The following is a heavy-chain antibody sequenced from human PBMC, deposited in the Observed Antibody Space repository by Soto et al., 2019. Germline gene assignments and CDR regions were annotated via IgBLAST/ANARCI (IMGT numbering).Heavy chain of an antibody. J-gene: IGHJ4*02. D-gene: IGHD3-10*01. CDR1: GGSVSSGSYY. CDR3: AREGVSYYYGSGSYRYLDY. V-gene: IGHV4-61*01. Sequence: SETLSLTCTVSGGSVSSGSYYGSWIRQPPGKGLEWIGYIYYSGSTNYNPSLKSRVTISVDTSKSQFSLKLSSVTAADTAVYYCAREGVSYYYGSGSYRYLDYWGQGTLVTVSS. CDR2: IYYSGST.